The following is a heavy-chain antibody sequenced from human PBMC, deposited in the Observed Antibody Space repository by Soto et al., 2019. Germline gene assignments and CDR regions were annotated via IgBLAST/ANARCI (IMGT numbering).Heavy chain of an antibody. CDR3: ARAREPEYSSSIFFDY. CDR1: GLTVSRTQ. V-gene: IGHV3-53*01. Sequence: QPWGSLRLSCAVSGLTVSRTQIILFRHSPVKGLQWVSVIYSAGSTYYANAVKGRFTISRDISENKIFLELNGLTVDDTAVYYCARAREPEYSSSIFFDYWGRGTVVTVSS. D-gene: IGHD6-6*01. CDR2: IYSAGST. J-gene: IGHJ4*01.